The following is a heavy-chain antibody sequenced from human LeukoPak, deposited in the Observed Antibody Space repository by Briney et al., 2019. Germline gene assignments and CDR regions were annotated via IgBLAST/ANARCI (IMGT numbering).Heavy chain of an antibody. D-gene: IGHD1-26*01. Sequence: GGSLRLSCAASGFTFDDYAMHWVRHAPGQGLEWVSGISWNSGSIGYADSVKGRFTISRDNAKNSLYLQMNSLRPEDTALYYCAALDSGNYYGDYWGQGTLVTVSS. CDR3: AALDSGNYYGDY. J-gene: IGHJ4*02. CDR1: GFTFDDYA. V-gene: IGHV3-9*01. CDR2: ISWNSGSI.